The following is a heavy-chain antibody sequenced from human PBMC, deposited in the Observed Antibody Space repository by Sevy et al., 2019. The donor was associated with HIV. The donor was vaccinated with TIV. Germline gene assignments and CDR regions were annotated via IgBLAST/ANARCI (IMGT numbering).Heavy chain of an antibody. CDR2: ISHDGINE. J-gene: IGHJ6*02. CDR3: ANAYSGSYSHAYLYALDV. CDR1: GFSFSYYG. D-gene: IGHD1-26*01. V-gene: IGHV3-30*18. Sequence: GGSLRLSCIGSGFSFSYYGIHWVRQAPGKGLDWVALISHDGINEYYADSVKGRFTISRDNSKNTVYLEMNSLRDEDTAIYFCANAYSGSYSHAYLYALDVWGQGTTVTVSS.